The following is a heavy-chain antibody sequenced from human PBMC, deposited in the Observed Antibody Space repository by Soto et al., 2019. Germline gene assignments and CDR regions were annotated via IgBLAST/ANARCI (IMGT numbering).Heavy chain of an antibody. Sequence: SETLSLTYTVSGGSISSYYWSWIRQPAGKGLEWIGRIYTSGSTNYNPSLKSRVTMSVDTSKNQFSLKLSSVAAADTAVYYCASLWGYSSSWGPYYGMDVWGQGTTVT. CDR2: IYTSGST. J-gene: IGHJ6*02. D-gene: IGHD6-13*01. CDR1: GGSISSYY. V-gene: IGHV4-4*07. CDR3: ASLWGYSSSWGPYYGMDV.